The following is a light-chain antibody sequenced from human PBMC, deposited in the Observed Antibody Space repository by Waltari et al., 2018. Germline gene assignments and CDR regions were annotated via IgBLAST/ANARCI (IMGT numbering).Light chain of an antibody. CDR2: EAS. CDR1: QSISDW. J-gene: IGKJ5*01. V-gene: IGKV1-5*03. Sequence: DIQMTQSPSTLSASVGDRVTITCRASQSISDWVAWYQHKPGKAPNPLISEASSLESGVPPRFSGSGSGAEFTLTISSLQPDDFATYYCQHYNIYPVMFGQGTRLEIK. CDR3: QHYNIYPVM.